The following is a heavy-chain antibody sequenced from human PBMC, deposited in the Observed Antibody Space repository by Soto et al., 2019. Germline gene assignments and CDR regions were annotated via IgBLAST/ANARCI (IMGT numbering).Heavy chain of an antibody. CDR2: ITGSGDRT. CDR1: GSGFTFSSYA. V-gene: IGHV3-23*01. CDR3: AREPGTTFLGRFHY. J-gene: IGHJ4*02. Sequence: GGSLRLSCAASGSGFTFSSYAMSWVRQAPGKGLEWVSGITGSGDRTYYADSVKGRFTISRDSSTNTLFLQMNSLRAEDTAVYYCAREPGTTFLGRFHYWGQGTPVTVSS. D-gene: IGHD1-7*01.